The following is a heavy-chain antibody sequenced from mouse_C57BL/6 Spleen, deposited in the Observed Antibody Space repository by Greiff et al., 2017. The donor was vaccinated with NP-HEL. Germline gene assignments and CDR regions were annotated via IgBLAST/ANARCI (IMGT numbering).Heavy chain of an antibody. CDR1: GYAFSSYW. V-gene: IGHV1-80*01. CDR3: ARSGVAEAMDY. D-gene: IGHD1-1*01. CDR2: IYPGDGDT. Sequence: VQLQQSGAELVKPGASVKISCKASGYAFSSYWMNWVKQRPGKGLEWIGQIYPGDGDTNYNGKFKGKATLTADKSSSTAYMQLSSLTSEDSAVYFCARSGVAEAMDYWGQGTSVTVSS. J-gene: IGHJ4*01.